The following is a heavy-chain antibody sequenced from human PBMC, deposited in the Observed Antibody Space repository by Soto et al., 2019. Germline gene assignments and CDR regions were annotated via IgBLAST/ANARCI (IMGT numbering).Heavy chain of an antibody. J-gene: IGHJ4*02. Sequence: QVQLVQSGAEVKKPGASVKVSFKASEYTFTGYDINWVRQATGQGLEWMGWMNPNSGNTGYAKKFQGRVTMTRNTSISTAYMELSSLSTEDTAVYYCARERRVAGNDSWGQGTLVTVSS. CDR3: ARERRVAGNDS. V-gene: IGHV1-8*01. CDR2: MNPNSGNT. D-gene: IGHD6-19*01. CDR1: EYTFTGYD.